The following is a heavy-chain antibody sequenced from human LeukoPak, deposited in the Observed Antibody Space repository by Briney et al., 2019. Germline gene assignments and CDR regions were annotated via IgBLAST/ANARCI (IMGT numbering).Heavy chain of an antibody. CDR2: MNPNSGNT. V-gene: IGHV1-8*03. Sequence: ASVKVSCTASGYTFTSYDINWVRQATGQGLEWMGWMNPNSGNTGYAQKFQGRVTITRNASISTAYMELSSLRSEDTAVYYCARPRVVAATTSHAAFDIWGQGTLVSVSS. D-gene: IGHD2-15*01. CDR1: GYTFTSYD. CDR3: ARPRVVAATTSHAAFDI. J-gene: IGHJ3*02.